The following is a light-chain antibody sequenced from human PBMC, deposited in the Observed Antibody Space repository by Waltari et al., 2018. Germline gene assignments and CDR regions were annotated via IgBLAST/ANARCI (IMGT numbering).Light chain of an antibody. CDR1: SSDVGSYDL. Sequence: QSALTQPASVSGSPGQSITISCTGTSSDVGSYDLVSWYQQHPGRAPKLVIFEVSKRPSGVSKRFSGSKSGNTASLTISGLQAEDEADYYCCSYGGSRSVFGSGTKVTVL. J-gene: IGLJ1*01. V-gene: IGLV2-23*02. CDR2: EVS. CDR3: CSYGGSRSV.